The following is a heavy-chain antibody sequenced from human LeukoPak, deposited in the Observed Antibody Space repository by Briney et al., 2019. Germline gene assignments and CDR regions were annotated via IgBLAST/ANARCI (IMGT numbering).Heavy chain of an antibody. V-gene: IGHV3-21*01. J-gene: IGHJ4*02. CDR3: ARARLGLPLDY. CDR2: ISSSSSYI. CDR1: GFTFSSYS. D-gene: IGHD7-27*01. Sequence: GGSLRPSCAASGFTFSSYSMNWVRQAPGKGLEWVSSISSSSSYIYYADSVKGRFTISRDNAKNSLYLQMNSLRAEDTAVYYCARARLGLPLDYWGQGTLVTVSS.